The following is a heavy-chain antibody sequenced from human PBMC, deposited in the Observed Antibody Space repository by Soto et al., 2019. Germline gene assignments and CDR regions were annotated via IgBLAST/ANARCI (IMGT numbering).Heavy chain of an antibody. V-gene: IGHV3-7*01. CDR2: IKQDGSEK. CDR3: ARVSVNRWFDT. Sequence: GGSLRLSCAASGFTFRSYWMSWVRQAPGKGLGWVANIKQDGSEKYYVDSVKGRFTISRDNAKNSLYLQMDSLGAEDTAVYYCARVSVNRWFDTWGQGTLVTVSS. J-gene: IGHJ5*02. CDR1: GFTFRSYW.